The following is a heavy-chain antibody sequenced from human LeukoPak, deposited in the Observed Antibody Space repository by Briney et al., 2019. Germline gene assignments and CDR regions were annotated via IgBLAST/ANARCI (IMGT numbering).Heavy chain of an antibody. V-gene: IGHV3-23*01. CDR2: VGDSGSGT. Sequence: GGSLRLSCAASGFTFSTYAMSWVRQAPGRGLEWVSAVGDSGSGTYYADSVKGRFTISRDNSKNTLYLQMTSLRAEDTALYYCAKGKGSSGWYDWGQGTLVTVSS. CDR1: GFTFSTYA. J-gene: IGHJ4*02. CDR3: AKGKGSSGWYD. D-gene: IGHD6-19*01.